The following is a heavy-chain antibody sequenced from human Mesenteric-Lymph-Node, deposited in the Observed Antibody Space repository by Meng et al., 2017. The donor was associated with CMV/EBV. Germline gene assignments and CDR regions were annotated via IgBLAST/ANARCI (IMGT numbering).Heavy chain of an antibody. V-gene: IGHV3-30-3*01. CDR1: GFTFSSYA. CDR2: ISYDGSNK. CDR3: ASEDPGGVDP. Sequence: GESLKISCAASGFTFSSYAMHWVRQAPGKGLEWVAVISYDGSNKYYADSVKGRFTISRDNSKNTLYLQMNSLRAEDTAVYYCASEDPGGVDPWGQGTLVTVSS. D-gene: IGHD3-16*01. J-gene: IGHJ5*02.